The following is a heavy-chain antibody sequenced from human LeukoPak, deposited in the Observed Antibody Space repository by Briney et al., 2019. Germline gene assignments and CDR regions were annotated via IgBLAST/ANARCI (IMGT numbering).Heavy chain of an antibody. Sequence: SETLSLTCTVSGGSISSYYWSWIRQPAGKGLEWIGRIYTSGSTNYNPSLKSRVTMSVDTSKNQFSLKLSSVTAADTAVYYCASETYYYDSSGYSPYYFDYWGQGILVTVSS. J-gene: IGHJ4*02. V-gene: IGHV4-4*07. CDR1: GGSISSYY. CDR2: IYTSGST. D-gene: IGHD3-22*01. CDR3: ASETYYYDSSGYSPYYFDY.